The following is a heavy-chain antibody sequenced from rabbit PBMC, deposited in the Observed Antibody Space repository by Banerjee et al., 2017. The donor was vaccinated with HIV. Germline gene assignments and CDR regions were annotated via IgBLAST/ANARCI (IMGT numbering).Heavy chain of an antibody. D-gene: IGHD8-1*01. Sequence: QEQLKESGGGLVQPGGSLKLSCTASGFTLSSYYMNWVRQAPGKGLEWIACIYTGSSGRTYYASWAKGRFTISKTSSTTVTLQMTSLTAADTATYFCARDTGSSFSSYGMDLWGPGTLVTVS. V-gene: IGHV1S45*01. CDR3: ARDTGSSFSSYGMDL. CDR2: IYTGSSGRT. J-gene: IGHJ6*01. CDR1: GFTLSSYYM.